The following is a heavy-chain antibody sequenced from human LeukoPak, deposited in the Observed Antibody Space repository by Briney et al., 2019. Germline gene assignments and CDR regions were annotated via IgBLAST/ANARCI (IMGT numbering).Heavy chain of an antibody. CDR2: ISYDGKNK. D-gene: IGHD1-1*01. J-gene: IGHJ4*02. V-gene: IGHV3-30*03. CDR1: GFTFSING. CDR3: VRVVPGTGSLDF. Sequence: GGSLRLSCAASGFTFSINGMHWVRQAPGKGLEWVAVISYDGKNKYYAESVKGRFTISRDNAKNSLYLQVNSLRAEDTAVYYCVRVVPGTGSLDFWGQGALVTVSS.